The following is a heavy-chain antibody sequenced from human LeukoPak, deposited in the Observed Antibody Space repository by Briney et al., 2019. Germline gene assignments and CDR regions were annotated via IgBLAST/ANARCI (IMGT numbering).Heavy chain of an antibody. V-gene: IGHV4-39*07. D-gene: IGHD3-3*01. CDR2: IYYSGST. CDR1: GGSISSSSYY. CDR3: ARVSSQYDFWSGYPYYYYYYMDV. Sequence: PSETLSLTCTVSGGSISSSSYYWGWIRQPPGKGLEWIGSIYYSGSTYYNPSLKSRVTISVDTSKNQFSLKLSSVTAADTAVYYCARVSSQYDFWSGYPYYYYYYMDVWGKGTTVTVSS. J-gene: IGHJ6*03.